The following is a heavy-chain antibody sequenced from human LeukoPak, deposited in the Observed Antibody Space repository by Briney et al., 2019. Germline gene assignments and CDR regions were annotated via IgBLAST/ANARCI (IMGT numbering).Heavy chain of an antibody. CDR3: ARESDAFDI. Sequence: SETLSLTCTVSGGSIRSYYWSWIRQPPGKGLEWIGYIYYSGSTNYNPSLKSRVTISVDTSKNQFSLKLSSVTAADTAVYYCARESDAFDIWGQGTMVTVSS. V-gene: IGHV4-59*01. CDR1: GGSIRSYY. J-gene: IGHJ3*02. CDR2: IYYSGST.